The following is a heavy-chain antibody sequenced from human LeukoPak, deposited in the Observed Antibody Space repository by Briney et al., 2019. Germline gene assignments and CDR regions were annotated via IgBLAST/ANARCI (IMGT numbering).Heavy chain of an antibody. J-gene: IGHJ4*02. CDR3: ARGTMIVVVTPSGIDY. CDR2: ISSCGSTI. CDR1: GFTFSSYE. Sequence: PGETLTLSCAASGFTFSSYEMNWVRQAPAKGQEWVSYISSCGSTIYYADSVKGRFPISRDNAKNSLYLQMNSLRAEDTAVYYCARGTMIVVVTPSGIDYWGQGTLVTVSS. V-gene: IGHV3-48*03. D-gene: IGHD3-22*01.